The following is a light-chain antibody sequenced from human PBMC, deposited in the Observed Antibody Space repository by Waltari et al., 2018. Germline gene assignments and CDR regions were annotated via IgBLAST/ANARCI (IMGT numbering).Light chain of an antibody. CDR3: CSYAGSYTHVV. Sequence: QSALTQPRSVSGSPGQSVTISCTGTSSDVGGYDYVSWYQHHPGKAPKLMICDVTTRPSGVPDRFSGSKSGNTASLTISGLQAEDEAYYYCCSYAGSYTHVVFGGGTKLTVL. J-gene: IGLJ2*01. CDR1: SSDVGGYDY. CDR2: DVT. V-gene: IGLV2-11*01.